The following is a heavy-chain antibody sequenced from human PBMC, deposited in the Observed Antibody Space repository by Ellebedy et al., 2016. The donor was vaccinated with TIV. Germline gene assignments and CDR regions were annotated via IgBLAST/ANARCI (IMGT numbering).Heavy chain of an antibody. J-gene: IGHJ4*02. CDR3: ARGEENYYDFWSGYWGY. CDR1: GFTFSSYW. V-gene: IGHV3-7*04. D-gene: IGHD3-3*01. CDR2: IKQDGSEK. Sequence: GGSLRLXXAASGFTFSSYWMSWVRQAPGKGLEWVANIKQDGSEKYYVDSVKGRFTISRDNAKNSLYLQMNSLRAEDTAVYYCARGEENYYDFWSGYWGYWGQGTLVTVSS.